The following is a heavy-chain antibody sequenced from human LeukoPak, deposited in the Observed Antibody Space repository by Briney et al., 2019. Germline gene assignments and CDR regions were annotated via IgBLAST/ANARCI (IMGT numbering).Heavy chain of an antibody. Sequence: GASVKVSCKASGGTFSSYAISWVRQAPGQGLEWMGGIIPIFGTANYAQKFQGRVTITADESTSTAYMELSSLRSEDTAVYYCARGGYSYDIRQSLMIDYWGQGTLVTVSS. V-gene: IGHV1-69*13. CDR1: GGTFSSYA. CDR3: ARGGYSYDIRQSLMIDY. J-gene: IGHJ4*02. CDR2: IIPIFGTA. D-gene: IGHD5-18*01.